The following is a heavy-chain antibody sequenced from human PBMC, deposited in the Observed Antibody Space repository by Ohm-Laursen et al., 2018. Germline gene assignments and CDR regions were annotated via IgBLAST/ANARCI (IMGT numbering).Heavy chain of an antibody. CDR2: IWDDGSNS. V-gene: IGHV3-33*01. D-gene: IGHD5-18*01. Sequence: SLRLSCAASGFTFSSYAMHWVRQAPGKGLEWVALIWDDGSNSYYADSVKGRFIFSRDNSKNTLYLQMNSLRAEDTAVYFCARDAGYPNKYYFDFWGQGTLVTVSS. CDR3: ARDAGYPNKYYFDF. J-gene: IGHJ4*02. CDR1: GFTFSSYA.